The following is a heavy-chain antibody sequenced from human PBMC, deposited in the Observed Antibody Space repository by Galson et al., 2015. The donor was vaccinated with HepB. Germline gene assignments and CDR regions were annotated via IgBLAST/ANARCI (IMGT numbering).Heavy chain of an antibody. CDR2: ISGRGGST. Sequence: SLRLSCAASGFTFRSYGMNWVRQAPGKGLEWVSSISGSAISGRGGSTFYADSAKGRFTISSDDSKDTLYLKMNSPTAEDTAIYYCAKDQFAYYLDSTPYYYELDYRGQGALVTASS. CDR1: GFTFRSYG. V-gene: IGHV3-23*01. CDR3: AKDQFAYYLDSTPYYYELDY. D-gene: IGHD3-22*01. J-gene: IGHJ4*02.